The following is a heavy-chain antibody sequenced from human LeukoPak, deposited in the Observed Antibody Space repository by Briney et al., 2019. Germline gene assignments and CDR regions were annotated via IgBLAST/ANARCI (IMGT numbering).Heavy chain of an antibody. CDR3: ARRAGAYSHPYDY. Sequence: VASVKVSCKAFGYTFTSNYMHWVRQAPGQGPEWMGVISPSGGSTTYAQKFQGRVTLTRDMSTSTDYLELSSLRSEDTAVYYCARRAGAYSHPYDYWGQGTLVTVSS. V-gene: IGHV1-46*01. CDR1: GYTFTSNY. D-gene: IGHD4/OR15-4a*01. CDR2: ISPSGGST. J-gene: IGHJ4*02.